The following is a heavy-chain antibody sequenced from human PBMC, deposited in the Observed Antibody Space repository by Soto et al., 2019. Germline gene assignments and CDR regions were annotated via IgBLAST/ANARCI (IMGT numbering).Heavy chain of an antibody. CDR2: IYHSGST. V-gene: IGHV4-30-2*01. Sequence: KTSETLSLTCAVSGGSISSGGYSWSWIRQPPGKGLEWIGYIYHSGSTYYNPSLKSRVTISVDRSKNQFSLKLSSVTAADTAVYYCARELTIFGVVIKRGAFDIWGQGTTVTVSS. D-gene: IGHD3-3*01. J-gene: IGHJ3*02. CDR1: GGSISSGGYS. CDR3: ARELTIFGVVIKRGAFDI.